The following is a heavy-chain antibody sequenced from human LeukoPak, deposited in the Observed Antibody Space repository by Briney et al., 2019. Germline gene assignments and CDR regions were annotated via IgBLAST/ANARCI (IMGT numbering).Heavy chain of an antibody. CDR2: IYTDGSYT. J-gene: IGHJ4*02. CDR3: ARGDDESLDH. V-gene: IGHV3-74*01. CDR1: GFVFSSYW. D-gene: IGHD3-16*01. Sequence: GGSLRLSCAASGFVFSSYWMHWVRQVPGWGLVWVSRIYTDGSYTNYADSVKGRFTISRDNAKNTLSLHMNSLRAEDMGVYYCARGDDESLDHWGQGTLVTVSS.